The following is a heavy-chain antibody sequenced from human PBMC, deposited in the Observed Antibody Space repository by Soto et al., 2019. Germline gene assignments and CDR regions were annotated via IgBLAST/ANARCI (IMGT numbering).Heavy chain of an antibody. CDR2: IRSKANSYAT. J-gene: IGHJ6*02. CDR1: GFTFSGSA. D-gene: IGHD3-3*01. CDR3: TRHILEWLFPSDYYGMDV. V-gene: IGHV3-73*01. Sequence: GGSLRLSCAASGFTFSGSAMHWVRQASGKRLERVGRIRSKANSYATAYAASVKGRFTISRDDSKNTEYLQMNSLKTEDTAVYYCTRHILEWLFPSDYYGMDVWGQGTTVTVSS.